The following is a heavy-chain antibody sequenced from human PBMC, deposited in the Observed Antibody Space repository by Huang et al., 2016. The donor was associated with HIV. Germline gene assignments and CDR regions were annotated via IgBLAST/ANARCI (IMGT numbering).Heavy chain of an antibody. D-gene: IGHD7-27*01. CDR2: INGDGSST. Sequence: EVQLVESGGGLVQPGGSLRLSCAASGFTFSSYWMHWVRQAPGKGVVWGSRINGDGSSTNYADSVKGRFTISRDNAKNTLYVQVNSLRAEDTAVYYCARGTRLTGLWYFDLWGHGTLVIVSS. CDR1: GFTFSSYW. J-gene: IGHJ2*01. V-gene: IGHV3-74*01. CDR3: ARGTRLTGLWYFDL.